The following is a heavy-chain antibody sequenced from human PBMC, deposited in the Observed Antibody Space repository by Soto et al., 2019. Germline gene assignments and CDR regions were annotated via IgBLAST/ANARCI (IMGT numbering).Heavy chain of an antibody. CDR2: ISSSSSTI. J-gene: IGHJ4*02. V-gene: IGHV3-48*01. CDR3: ARAYIAARPWSARHFDY. CDR1: GFTFSSYS. D-gene: IGHD6-6*01. Sequence: GGSLRLSCAASGFTFSSYSMNWVRQAPGKGLEWVSYISSSSSTIYYADSVKGRFTISRDNAKNSLYLQMNSLRAEDTAVYYCARAYIAARPWSARHFDYWGQGTLVTVSS.